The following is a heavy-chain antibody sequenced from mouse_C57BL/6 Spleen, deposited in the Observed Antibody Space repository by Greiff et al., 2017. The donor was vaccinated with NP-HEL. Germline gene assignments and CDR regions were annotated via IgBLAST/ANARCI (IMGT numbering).Heavy chain of an antibody. CDR3: ARNKDFDY. CDR2: IWSGGST. CDR1: GFSLTSYG. J-gene: IGHJ2*01. V-gene: IGHV2-2*01. Sequence: VMLVESGPGLVQPSQCLSITCTVSGFSLTSYGVHWVRQSPGKGLEWLGVIWSGGSTDYNAAFISRLSISKDNSKSQVFFKMNSLQADDTAIYYCARNKDFDYWGQGTTLTVSS.